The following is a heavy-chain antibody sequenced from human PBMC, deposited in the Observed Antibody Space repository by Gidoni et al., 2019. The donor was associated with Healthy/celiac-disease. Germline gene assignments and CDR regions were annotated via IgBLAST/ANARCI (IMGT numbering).Heavy chain of an antibody. V-gene: IGHV4-34*01. CDR1: GGSFSGYY. CDR3: ARNEAMIVVVLDY. J-gene: IGHJ4*02. D-gene: IGHD3-22*01. CDR2: INHSGST. Sequence: QVQLQQWGAGLLKPSETLSLTCAVYGGSFSGYYWSWIRQPPGKGLEWIGEINHSGSTNYNPSLKSRVTISVDTSKNQFSLKLSSVTAADTAVYYCARNEAMIVVVLDYWGQGTLVTVSS.